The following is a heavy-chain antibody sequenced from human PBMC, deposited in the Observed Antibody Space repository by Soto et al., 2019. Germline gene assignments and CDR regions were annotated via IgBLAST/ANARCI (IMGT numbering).Heavy chain of an antibody. CDR2: IYHSGST. CDR3: ARANYYDSRGFDY. D-gene: IGHD3-22*01. CDR1: GGSISSSSHH. V-gene: IGHV4-39*07. J-gene: IGHJ4*02. Sequence: SETLSLTCTVSGGSISSSSHHWGWIRQPPGKGLEWIGKIYHSGSTNYNPPLKSRVTISVDTSKNQFSLKLSSVTAADTAVYYCARANYYDSRGFDYWGQGTLVTVSS.